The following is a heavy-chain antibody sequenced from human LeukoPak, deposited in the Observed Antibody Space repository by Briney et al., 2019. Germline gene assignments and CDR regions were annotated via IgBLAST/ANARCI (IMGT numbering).Heavy chain of an antibody. CDR3: ATTYYDSWSGYKPFDY. CDR1: GFTFISYW. D-gene: IGHD3-3*01. CDR2: IKQDGSEK. Sequence: GGSLRLSCAASGFTFISYWMSWVRQAPGKGLEWVANIKQDGSEKYYVDSVKSRFTISRDNAKNSLYLQMNRLRAEDTAVYYCATTYYDSWSGYKPFDYWGQGTLVTVSS. V-gene: IGHV3-7*01. J-gene: IGHJ4*02.